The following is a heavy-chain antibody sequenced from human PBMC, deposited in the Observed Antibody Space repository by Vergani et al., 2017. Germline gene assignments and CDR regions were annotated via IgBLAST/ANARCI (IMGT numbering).Heavy chain of an antibody. CDR2: IYHTGSA. D-gene: IGHD3-10*01. J-gene: IGHJ5*02. CDR3: VRTVALWFGETKDGGWFDP. Sequence: QVQLLESGPGRLKPSETLSLTCSVSGYSITSGYYWGWIRQPPGRGLEWIGSIYHTGSAYYNPSLKSRVTVSVDTSMNQVPLKLNSVTAADTAVYYCVRTVALWFGETKDGGWFDPRVQGTLVTVTS. V-gene: IGHV4-38-2*01. CDR1: GYSITSGYY.